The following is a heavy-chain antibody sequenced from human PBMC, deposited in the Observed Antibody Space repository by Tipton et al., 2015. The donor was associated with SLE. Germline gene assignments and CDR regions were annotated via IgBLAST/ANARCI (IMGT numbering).Heavy chain of an antibody. CDR1: GFTFSTYS. CDR2: ITSISSSGNI. D-gene: IGHD1-26*01. V-gene: IGHV3-48*01. CDR3: ARAGSFGMDV. J-gene: IGHJ6*02. Sequence: SLRLSCAASGFTFSTYSMNWVRQAPGKGLEWISYITSISSSGNIKYADSVKGRFTISRDNAKNSLYLQMTSLRAEDTAVYYCARAGSFGMDVWGQGTMVTVSS.